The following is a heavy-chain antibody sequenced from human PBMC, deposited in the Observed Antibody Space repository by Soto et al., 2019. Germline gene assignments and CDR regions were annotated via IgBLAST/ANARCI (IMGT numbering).Heavy chain of an antibody. Sequence: GGSLRLSCTASGFTFGDYAMSWFRQAPGKGLEWVGFIRSKAYGGTTEYAASVKGRFTISRDDSKSIAYLQMNSLKTEDTAVYYCTRAECSSTSCYQNSGAFDIWGQGTMVTVSS. J-gene: IGHJ3*02. V-gene: IGHV3-49*03. CDR1: GFTFGDYA. CDR3: TRAECSSTSCYQNSGAFDI. CDR2: IRSKAYGGTT. D-gene: IGHD2-2*01.